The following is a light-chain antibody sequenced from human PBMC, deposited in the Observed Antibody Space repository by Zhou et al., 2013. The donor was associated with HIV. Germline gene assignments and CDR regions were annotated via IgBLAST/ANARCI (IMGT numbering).Light chain of an antibody. V-gene: IGKV1-39*01. J-gene: IGKJ1*01. CDR1: QSISSY. Sequence: DIQMTQSPSSLSASVGDRVTITCRASQSISSYLNWYQQKPGKAPKLLIYAASSLQSGVPSRFSGSGSGTDFTLTISSLQPEDFATYYCQQSYNNPRTFGQGTEGGN. CDR2: AAS. CDR3: QQSYNNPRT.